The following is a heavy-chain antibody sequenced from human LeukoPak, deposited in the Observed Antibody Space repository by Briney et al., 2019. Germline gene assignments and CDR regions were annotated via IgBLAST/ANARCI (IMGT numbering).Heavy chain of an antibody. V-gene: IGHV1-58*01. CDR2: ITVGSGAT. CDR3: AADLSNPRMGASYLDP. CDR1: GFTSTNFA. D-gene: IGHD3-16*01. Sequence: SVKVSCKASGFTSTNFAVQWVRQARGQRLEWIGWITVGSGATKCAQDFQERVTITRDLSTSTLYMELRSLTSEDTAVYYCAADLSNPRMGASYLDPWGQGTLVTVSS. J-gene: IGHJ5*02.